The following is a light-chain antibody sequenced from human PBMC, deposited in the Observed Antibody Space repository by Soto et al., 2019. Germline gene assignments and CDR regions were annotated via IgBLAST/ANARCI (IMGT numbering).Light chain of an antibody. V-gene: IGKV3-11*01. J-gene: IGKJ1*01. Sequence: EIVLTQSPATLSLSPGERATLSCRASQSVSSYLAWYQQKPGQAPRLLIYDASNRAIGIPDRFSCSGSGTDFTLAISSLEPEDFAVYYCQQYGSSGTFGQGTKVDIK. CDR2: DAS. CDR3: QQYGSSGT. CDR1: QSVSSY.